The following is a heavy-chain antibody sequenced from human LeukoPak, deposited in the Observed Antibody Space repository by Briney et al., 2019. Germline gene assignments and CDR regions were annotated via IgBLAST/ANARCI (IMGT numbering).Heavy chain of an antibody. V-gene: IGHV4-61*02. Sequence: SETLSLTCTVSGGSISSGSYYWSWIRQPAGKGLEWIGRIYASGSTTYNPSLKSRVTISVDPSKNQFSLKLSSVTAADTAVYYCAREDREGAIRGWFAPWGQGTLVSVSS. D-gene: IGHD1-26*01. CDR2: IYASGST. CDR1: GGSISSGSYY. J-gene: IGHJ5*02. CDR3: AREDREGAIRGWFAP.